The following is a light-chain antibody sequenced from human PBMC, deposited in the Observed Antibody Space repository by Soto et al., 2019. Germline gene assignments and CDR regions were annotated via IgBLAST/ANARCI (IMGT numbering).Light chain of an antibody. Sequence: DIQMTQSPSSLSASVGDRVTITCRASQSISSYLNWYQQKPGKAPKLLIYAASSLQSGVPSRVSGSRSGTAIPLTISNLQPEDFATYSCQQSYTAPWTFGQGTKVEIK. CDR2: AAS. CDR1: QSISSY. CDR3: QQSYTAPWT. J-gene: IGKJ1*01. V-gene: IGKV1-39*01.